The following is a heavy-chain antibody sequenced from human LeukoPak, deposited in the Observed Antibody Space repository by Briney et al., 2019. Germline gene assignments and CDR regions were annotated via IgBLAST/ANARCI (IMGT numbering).Heavy chain of an antibody. V-gene: IGHV3-23*01. CDR1: GCTFDNYA. D-gene: IGHD2-21*02. J-gene: IGHJ4*02. Sequence: GESLRLSCAASGCTFDNYAMSWVRQPPGKGLEWVSAISGSAHSTYYAASVKGRFTISRDNSKNTLYLQVNSLRAEDTAVYYCAKAPAYCAGDCYSDSWGQGTLVTVSS. CDR2: ISGSAHST. CDR3: AKAPAYCAGDCYSDS.